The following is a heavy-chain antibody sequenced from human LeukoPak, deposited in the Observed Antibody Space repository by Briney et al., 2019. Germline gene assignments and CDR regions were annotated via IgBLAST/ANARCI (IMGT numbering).Heavy chain of an antibody. D-gene: IGHD2-2*01. CDR2: ISSSGTTI. Sequence: GGSLRLSCAASGCTFSSYEMSWVRQAPGKGLEWVSYISSSGTTIYYAYSVKGRFTISRANAKNSLYLQMNRLRAEDTAVYYCARMHIVVVPAAKGYYYYGMDVWGQGTTVTVSS. J-gene: IGHJ6*02. CDR1: GCTFSSYE. V-gene: IGHV3-48*03. CDR3: ARMHIVVVPAAKGYYYYGMDV.